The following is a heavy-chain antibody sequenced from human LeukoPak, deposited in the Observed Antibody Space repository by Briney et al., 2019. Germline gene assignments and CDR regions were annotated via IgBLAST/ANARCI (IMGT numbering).Heavy chain of an antibody. V-gene: IGHV3-30*18. CDR1: GFTFSSYG. J-gene: IGHJ4*02. CDR3: AKHDGPIVVVTVKLDY. CDR2: ISSDGNKN. D-gene: IGHD2-21*02. Sequence: GGSLRLSCVASGFTFSSYGMYWVRQAPGKGLEWVAFISSDGNKNYYEDSVKGRFTISRDNSKNTLFLQMSSLRPEDTAVYYCAKHDGPIVVVTVKLDYWGQGTLVTVSS.